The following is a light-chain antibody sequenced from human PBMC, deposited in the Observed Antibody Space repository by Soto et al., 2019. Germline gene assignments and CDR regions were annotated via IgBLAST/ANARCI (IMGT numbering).Light chain of an antibody. CDR1: QGIRSY. V-gene: IGKV1-9*01. J-gene: IGKJ5*01. CDR3: QGLNDYPIP. Sequence: DIQLTQSPSFLSASVGDRVTITCRASQGIRSYLAWYQQKPGEAPKFLIYAASTLRGGVPSRFSGSGSGTEFTLTISSLQPEDFATYYCQGLNDYPIPCGQGTRLEIK. CDR2: AAS.